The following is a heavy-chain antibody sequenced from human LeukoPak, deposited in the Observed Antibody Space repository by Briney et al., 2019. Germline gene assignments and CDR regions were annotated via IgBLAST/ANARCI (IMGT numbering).Heavy chain of an antibody. D-gene: IGHD3-10*01. CDR1: GGTFSSYA. J-gene: IGHJ6*03. Sequence: SVKVSCKASGGTFSSYAISWVRQAPGQGLEWMGGIIPIFGTANYAQKFQGRVTITADESTSTAYMELSSLRSEDTAVYYCARDYYGSGSYYNYYYYYMDVWGKGTTVTVSS. V-gene: IGHV1-69*01. CDR3: ARDYYGSGSYYNYYYYYMDV. CDR2: IIPIFGTA.